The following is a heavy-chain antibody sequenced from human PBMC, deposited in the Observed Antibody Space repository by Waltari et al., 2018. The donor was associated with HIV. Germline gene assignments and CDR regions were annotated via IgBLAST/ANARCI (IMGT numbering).Heavy chain of an antibody. CDR1: GFTFSSCG. J-gene: IGHJ6*02. V-gene: IGHV3-33*01. CDR3: ARGVHDFYYGMDV. CDR2: IWYDGSKK. Sequence: QVQLVESGGGVVQPGRSLRLSCAVSGFTFSSCGMHWVRQAPGKGLEWVAVIWYDGSKKYYADSVKGRFTISRDNSKNTLYLQMNSLRDEDTAVYYCARGVHDFYYGMDVWGQGTSVTVSS.